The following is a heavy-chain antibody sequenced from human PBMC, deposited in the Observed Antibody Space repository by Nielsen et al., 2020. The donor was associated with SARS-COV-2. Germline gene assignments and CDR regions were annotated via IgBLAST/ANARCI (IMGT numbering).Heavy chain of an antibody. CDR1: GFTISTYA. V-gene: IGHV3-48*03. Sequence: GESLKISCVVSGFTISTYAMSWVRQAPGKALEWLSYIDGNGRNILYADSVKGRFTISRDNAENSLSLQMNSLRAEDTAVYYCAREKVPGTDAFTIWGQGTVVTVSS. CDR2: IDGNGRNI. D-gene: IGHD6-13*01. J-gene: IGHJ3*02. CDR3: AREKVPGTDAFTI.